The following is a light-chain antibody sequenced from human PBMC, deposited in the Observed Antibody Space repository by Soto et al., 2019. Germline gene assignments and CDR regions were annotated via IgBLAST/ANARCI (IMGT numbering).Light chain of an antibody. Sequence: QSALTQPPSASGSPGQSVTISCTGTSTDVGCYNYISWYQHHPGKGPKLIIYEVSERPSGVPDRFSGSKSGNTASLTVSGLQAEDEADYYCSSYAGSNNRGVFGSGTKVTVL. V-gene: IGLV2-8*01. CDR2: EVS. CDR3: SSYAGSNNRGV. CDR1: STDVGCYNY. J-gene: IGLJ1*01.